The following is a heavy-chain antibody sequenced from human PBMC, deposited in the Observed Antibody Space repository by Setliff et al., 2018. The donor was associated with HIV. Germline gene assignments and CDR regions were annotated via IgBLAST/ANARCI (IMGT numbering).Heavy chain of an antibody. J-gene: IGHJ4*02. D-gene: IGHD3-9*01. CDR1: GGSFSGYY. V-gene: IGHV4-34*01. CDR2: INHIGST. Sequence: SETLSLTCTVYGGSFSGYYWSWIRQPPGMGLEWIGEINHIGSTNYNPSLKSRVTISIDTSKNQFSLKLTSVTAADTAMYYCASVRTGYYRIRDYWGQGSLVTVSS. CDR3: ASVRTGYYRIRDY.